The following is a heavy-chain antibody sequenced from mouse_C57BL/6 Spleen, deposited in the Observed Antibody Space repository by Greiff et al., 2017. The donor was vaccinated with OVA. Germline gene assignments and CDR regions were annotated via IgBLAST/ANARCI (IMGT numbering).Heavy chain of an antibody. CDR1: GFTFSSYA. CDR3: ARLQVDYAMDY. V-gene: IGHV5-4*03. Sequence: EVKLMESGGGLVKPGGSLKLSCAASGFTFSSYAMSWVRQTPEKRLEWVATISDGGSYTYYPDNVKGRFTISRDNAKNNLYLQMSHLKSEDTAMYYCARLQVDYAMDYWGQGTSVTVSS. J-gene: IGHJ4*01. CDR2: ISDGGSYT. D-gene: IGHD1-1*02.